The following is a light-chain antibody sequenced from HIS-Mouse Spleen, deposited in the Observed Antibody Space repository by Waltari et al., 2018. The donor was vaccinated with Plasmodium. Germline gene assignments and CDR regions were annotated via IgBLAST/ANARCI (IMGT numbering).Light chain of an antibody. CDR2: STS. V-gene: IGLV7-43*01. CDR1: TGAVTSGYY. CDR3: LLYYGGARV. J-gene: IGLJ3*02. Sequence: QTVVTQEPSLTVSPGGTVTLTCASSTGAVTSGYYPNWFQQKPGQAPRALIYSTSNQHAGTPARFSGSVLGGKAALTLSGVQPEDEAEYYCLLYYGGARVFGGGTKLTVL.